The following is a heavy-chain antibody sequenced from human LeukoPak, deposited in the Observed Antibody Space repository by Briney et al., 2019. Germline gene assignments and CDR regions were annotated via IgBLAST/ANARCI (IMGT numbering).Heavy chain of an antibody. Sequence: PGGSLRLSCAASGFTFSSYGMHWVRQAPGKGLEWVAFIRYDGSNKYYADSVKGRFTISRDNSKNTLYLQMNSLRAEDTAVYYCAHPREWNDWDVDAFDIWGQGTMVTVSS. CDR2: IRYDGSNK. D-gene: IGHD1-1*01. J-gene: IGHJ3*02. CDR3: AHPREWNDWDVDAFDI. V-gene: IGHV3-30*02. CDR1: GFTFSSYG.